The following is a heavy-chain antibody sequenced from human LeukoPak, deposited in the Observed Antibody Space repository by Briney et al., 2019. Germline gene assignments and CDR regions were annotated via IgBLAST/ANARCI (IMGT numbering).Heavy chain of an antibody. Sequence: PGGSLRLSCAASGFTFSSYWMSWVRQAPGKGLEWVSAISGSGGSTYYADSVKGRFTISRDNSKNTLYLQMNSLRAEDTAVYYCAKAGKYSYGLQGGYYFDYWGQGTLVTVSS. CDR1: GFTFSSYW. J-gene: IGHJ4*02. CDR2: ISGSGGST. V-gene: IGHV3-23*01. D-gene: IGHD5-18*01. CDR3: AKAGKYSYGLQGGYYFDY.